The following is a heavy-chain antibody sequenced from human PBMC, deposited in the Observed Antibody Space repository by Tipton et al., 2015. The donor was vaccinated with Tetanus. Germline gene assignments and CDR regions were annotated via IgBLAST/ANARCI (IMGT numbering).Heavy chain of an antibody. J-gene: IGHJ6*02. CDR3: ARDSMSSSGYDKEKTYYYYGMDV. D-gene: IGHD5-12*01. Sequence: TLSLTCTVSGGSISSYYWSWIRQPAGKGLEWIGRIYTSGSTNYNPSLKSRVTISVDTSKNQFSLKLNSVTAADTAVYYCARDSMSSSGYDKEKTYYYYGMDVWGQGTTVTVSS. CDR1: GGSISSYY. CDR2: IYTSGST. V-gene: IGHV4-4*07.